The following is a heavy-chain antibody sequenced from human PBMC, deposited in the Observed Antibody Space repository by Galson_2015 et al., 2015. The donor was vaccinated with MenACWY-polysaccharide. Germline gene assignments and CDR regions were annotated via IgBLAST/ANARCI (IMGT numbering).Heavy chain of an antibody. CDR3: AKREARNSGPFDL. CDR1: GFSFSSYG. D-gene: IGHD6-19*01. Sequence: SLRLSCAASGFSFSSYGMHWVRQAPGKGLEWVTYMTYDGSDPPYARSVRGRFTISRDNSKSMLYLQMESLRPEDTAVYYCAKREARNSGPFDLWGHGTLVTISS. V-gene: IGHV3-30*18. CDR2: MTYDGSDP. J-gene: IGHJ4*01.